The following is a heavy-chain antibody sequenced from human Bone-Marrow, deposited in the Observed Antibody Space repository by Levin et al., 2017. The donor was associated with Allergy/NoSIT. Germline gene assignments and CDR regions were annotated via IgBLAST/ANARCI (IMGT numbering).Heavy chain of an antibody. Sequence: ASVKVSCKASGYTFTKYAMNWVRQAPGQGLEWMGWINTKTGDPMYAQGFTGRFFFSLDTSVSTAYLQINSLKPEDTAVYYCARVAEDIGFDPWGQGTLVTVSS. CDR2: INTKTGDP. CDR1: GYTFTKYA. D-gene: IGHD5-12*01. V-gene: IGHV7-4-1*02. CDR3: ARVAEDIGFDP. J-gene: IGHJ5*02.